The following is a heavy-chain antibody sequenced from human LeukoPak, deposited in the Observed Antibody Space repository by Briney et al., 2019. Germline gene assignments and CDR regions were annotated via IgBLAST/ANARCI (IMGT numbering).Heavy chain of an antibody. J-gene: IGHJ6*02. CDR1: GGSFSSSSSY. D-gene: IGHD3-10*01. CDR3: ARRTSYYGSGSFFMDV. CDR2: IFYTGST. V-gene: IGHV4-39*01. Sequence: SETLSLTCTVSGGSFSSSSSYWGWIRQPPGKGLEWIGSIFYTGSTYYNPPLESRVTISVDTSKNQFSLKLSSVTAADTAVYYCARRTSYYGSGSFFMDVWGQGTTVTVSS.